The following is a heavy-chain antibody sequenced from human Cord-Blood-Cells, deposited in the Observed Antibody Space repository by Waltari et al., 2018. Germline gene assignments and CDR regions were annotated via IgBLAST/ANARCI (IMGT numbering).Heavy chain of an antibody. CDR2: INHSGST. V-gene: IGHV4-34*01. Sequence: QVQLQQWGAGLLKPSETLSLTCAVYGGSFSGYYWSWIRQPPGKGLEWIGEINHSGSTNYNPSLKSRVTISVDTSKNQFSLKLSSVTAADTAVYYCARGRVDSSSSFDYWGQGTLVTVSS. CDR3: ARGRVDSSSSFDY. D-gene: IGHD6-6*01. J-gene: IGHJ4*02. CDR1: GGSFSGYY.